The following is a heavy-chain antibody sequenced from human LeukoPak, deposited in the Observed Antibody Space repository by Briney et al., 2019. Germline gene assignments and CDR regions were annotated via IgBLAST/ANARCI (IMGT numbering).Heavy chain of an antibody. CDR3: SRDRMGTKSFDY. D-gene: IGHD5-24*01. CDR2: ISSGGST. J-gene: IGHJ4*02. CDR1: GFTFRSNY. V-gene: IGHV3-66*01. Sequence: HPGESLRLSCAASGFTFRSNYMSWVRQAPGKGLEWVSVISSGGSTYCADSVKGRFTISRDSSKNTLYLQMKRLRAEDTALYYCSRDRMGTKSFDYWGQGTLVIVSS.